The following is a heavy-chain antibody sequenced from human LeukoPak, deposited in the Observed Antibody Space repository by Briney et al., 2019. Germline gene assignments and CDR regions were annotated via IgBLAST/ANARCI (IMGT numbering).Heavy chain of an antibody. J-gene: IGHJ4*02. Sequence: SETLSLTCAVYGGSFSGYYWSWIRQPPGKGLEWIGSIYYSGSTYYNPSLKSRVTISVDTSKNQFSLKLSSVTAADTAVYYCASDDYNNYVGGPFDYWGQGTLVTVSS. D-gene: IGHD4-11*01. CDR3: ASDDYNNYVGGPFDY. CDR2: IYYSGST. V-gene: IGHV4-34*01. CDR1: GGSFSGYY.